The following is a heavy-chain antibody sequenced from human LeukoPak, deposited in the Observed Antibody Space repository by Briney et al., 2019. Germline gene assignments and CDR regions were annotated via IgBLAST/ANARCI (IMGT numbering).Heavy chain of an antibody. CDR1: GYTFTDYY. J-gene: IGHJ4*02. V-gene: IGHV1-2*02. CDR2: INPTSGGT. CDR3: ARDRIQLWLPNHFDY. D-gene: IGHD5-18*01. Sequence: ASVKVSCKAAGYTFTDYYIHWVRQAHGQGLEWVGWINPTSGGTTYAQRFQGRATVTRDTSISTAYMELTRLRSDDTAVYYCARDRIQLWLPNHFDYWGQGTVVTVSS.